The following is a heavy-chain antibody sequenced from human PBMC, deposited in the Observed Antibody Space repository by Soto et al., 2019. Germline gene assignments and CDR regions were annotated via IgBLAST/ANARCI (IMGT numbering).Heavy chain of an antibody. Sequence: ASVQVSCKASGYTFAGYCMHWVRQAPGQGLEWMGWINPNSGGTNYAQMFQGWVTMTRDTSISTAYMELSRLRSDDTAVYYCARGLKDIVVVPAAMLDYYYYMDVWGKGTTVTVSS. J-gene: IGHJ6*03. CDR1: GYTFAGYC. V-gene: IGHV1-2*04. CDR2: INPNSGGT. D-gene: IGHD2-2*01. CDR3: ARGLKDIVVVPAAMLDYYYYMDV.